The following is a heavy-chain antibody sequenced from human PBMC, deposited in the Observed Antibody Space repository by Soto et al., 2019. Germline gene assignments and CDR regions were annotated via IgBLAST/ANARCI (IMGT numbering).Heavy chain of an antibody. J-gene: IGHJ5*02. CDR1: GGSISSGGYY. V-gene: IGHV4-31*03. CDR2: IYYSGST. Sequence: SETLSLTCTVSGGSISSGGYYWSWIRQHPGKGLEWIGYIYYSGSTYYNPSLKSRVTISVDTSKNQFSLKPSSVTAADTAVYYCARDTPHYYDSSGYFDWFDPWGQGTLVTVS. D-gene: IGHD3-22*01. CDR3: ARDTPHYYDSSGYFDWFDP.